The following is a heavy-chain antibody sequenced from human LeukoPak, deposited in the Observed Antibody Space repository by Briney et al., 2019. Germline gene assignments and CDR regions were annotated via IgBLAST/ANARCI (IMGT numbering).Heavy chain of an antibody. D-gene: IGHD1-26*01. Sequence: GESLKISLKGSGYSLTTYWIDWVRQLPGKGLEWMGIIYPGDSDARYSPSFQGRVTISADKSISTAYLQWSTLKASDTAVYYCATPTLGTSGGYLFDYWGQRNLVAVSS. CDR1: GYSLTTYW. CDR2: IYPGDSDA. CDR3: ATPTLGTSGGYLFDY. J-gene: IGHJ4*02. V-gene: IGHV5-51*01.